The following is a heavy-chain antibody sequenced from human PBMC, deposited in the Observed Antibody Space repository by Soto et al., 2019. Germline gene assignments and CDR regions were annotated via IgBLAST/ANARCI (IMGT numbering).Heavy chain of an antibody. CDR2: TSFDGNNE. Sequence: QVQLVESGGGVVQPGRSLRLSCVASGFPFSSYAMHWVRQAPGKGLEWVAVTSFDGNNEYYADSVKGRFTISRDNSRNTLYLQMNSLRVKDTAVYYCARARGYTYGLDYWGQGSLLTVSS. J-gene: IGHJ4*02. CDR1: GFPFSSYA. D-gene: IGHD5-18*01. V-gene: IGHV3-30-3*01. CDR3: ARARGYTYGLDY.